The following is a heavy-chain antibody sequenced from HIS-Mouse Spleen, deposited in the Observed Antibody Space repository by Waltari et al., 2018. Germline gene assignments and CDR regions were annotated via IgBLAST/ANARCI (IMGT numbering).Heavy chain of an antibody. CDR3: ARGGRFDY. J-gene: IGHJ4*02. V-gene: IGHV1-2*02. CDR1: GYTFTGYY. CDR2: INPNSGGT. Sequence: QVQLVQSGAEVKKPGASVKVSCKASGYTFTGYYMHWVRQAPGQGLEWMGWINPNSGGTNCEQKCQGRVTMTRDTSISTAYMELSRLRSDDTAVYYCARGGRFDYWGQGTLVTVSS.